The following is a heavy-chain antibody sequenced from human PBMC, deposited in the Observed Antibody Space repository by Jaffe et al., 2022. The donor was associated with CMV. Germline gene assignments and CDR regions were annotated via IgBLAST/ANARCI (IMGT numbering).Heavy chain of an antibody. D-gene: IGHD2-15*01. Sequence: EVQLVESGGDLVKPGGSLRLSCVVSGLSFSTVWMSWVRQAPGRGLEWVARIKILGPRESTDYTAPVQGRFTISRDVSKNTLYLQMNSLKPEDTGVYYCATDDYPEYTPYDKDFFDYWGQGTLVTVSS. CDR1: GLSFSTVW. CDR3: ATDDYPEYTPYDKDFFDY. V-gene: IGHV3-15*01. J-gene: IGHJ4*02. CDR2: IKILGPREST.